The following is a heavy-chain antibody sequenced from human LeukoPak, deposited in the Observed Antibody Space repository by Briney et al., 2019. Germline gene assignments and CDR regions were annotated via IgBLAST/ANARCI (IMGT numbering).Heavy chain of an antibody. J-gene: IGHJ5*02. D-gene: IGHD3-22*01. V-gene: IGHV1-2*02. Sequence: ASVKDSCKTSGYTFTIFDINWVRQAPGQGLEWMGWINPNSGGTNYAQKFQGRVTMTRDTSISTAYMELSRLRSDDTAVYYCARGGTYYYDTRPGNWFDPWGQGTLVTVSS. CDR1: GYTFTIFD. CDR3: ARGGTYYYDTRPGNWFDP. CDR2: INPNSGGT.